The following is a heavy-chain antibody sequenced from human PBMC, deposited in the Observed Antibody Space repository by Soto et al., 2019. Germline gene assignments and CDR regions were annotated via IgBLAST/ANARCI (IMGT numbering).Heavy chain of an antibody. D-gene: IGHD5-18*01. V-gene: IGHV3-7*05. CDR2: IKQDGSEK. Sequence: EVQLVESGGGLVQPGGSLRLSCAASGFTFSSYWMSWVRQAPGKGLEWVANIKQDGSEKYYVDSVKGRFTISRYNAKNALYLQMNSLRAEDTAVYYCARDVDTAMAFDYWGQGTLVTVSS. CDR3: ARDVDTAMAFDY. J-gene: IGHJ4*02. CDR1: GFTFSSYW.